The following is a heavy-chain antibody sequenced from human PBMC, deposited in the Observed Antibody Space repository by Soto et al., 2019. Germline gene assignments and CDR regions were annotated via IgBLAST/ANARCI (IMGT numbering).Heavy chain of an antibody. CDR1: GYTFTSYG. CDR2: ISAHNGNT. D-gene: IGHD4-17*01. V-gene: IGHV1-18*01. Sequence: QVHLVQSGAEGKKPGASVKVSCKGSGYTFTSYGITWVRQAPVQGLECMGWISAHNGNTNYAQKLQGRVTVTRDTSTSTAYMELRSLRSDASAVYYCARGRYGDYWGQGALVTVSS. J-gene: IGHJ4*02. CDR3: ARGRYGDY.